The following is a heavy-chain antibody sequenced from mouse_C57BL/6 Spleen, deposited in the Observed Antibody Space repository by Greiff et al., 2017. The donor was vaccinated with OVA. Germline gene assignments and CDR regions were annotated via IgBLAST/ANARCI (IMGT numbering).Heavy chain of an antibody. Sequence: EVQLQESGPGLVKPSQSLSLTCSVTGYSITSGYYWNWIRQFPGNKLEWMGYISYDGSNNYNPSLKNRISITRDTSKNQFFLKLNSVTTEDTATYYCASSGPFAYWGQGTLVTVSA. D-gene: IGHD3-2*02. CDR3: ASSGPFAY. V-gene: IGHV3-6*01. J-gene: IGHJ3*01. CDR2: ISYDGSN. CDR1: GYSITSGYY.